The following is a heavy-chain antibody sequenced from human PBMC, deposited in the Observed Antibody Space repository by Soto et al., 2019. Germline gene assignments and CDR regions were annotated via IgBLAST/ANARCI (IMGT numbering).Heavy chain of an antibody. Sequence: ASVKVSCKASGYTFTGYYMHWVRQAPGQGLEWMGIINPSGGSTSYAQKFQGRVTMTRDTSTSTVYMELSSLRSEDTAVYYCARVLQRYNWFDPWGQGTLVTVSS. V-gene: IGHV1-46*01. CDR3: ARVLQRYNWFDP. CDR2: INPSGGST. CDR1: GYTFTGYY. D-gene: IGHD4-4*01. J-gene: IGHJ5*02.